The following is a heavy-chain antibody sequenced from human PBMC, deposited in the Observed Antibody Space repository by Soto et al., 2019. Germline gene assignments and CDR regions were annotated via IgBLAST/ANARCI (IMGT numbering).Heavy chain of an antibody. Sequence: EVQLVESGGGLVQPGGSLKLSCAANGFTFSDSAVQWVRQASGKGLEWVGRIRSKVNTYATIYAASVKGRFTISRDDSMNTAYLQMNSLKTEDTAVYYCTRRRDWTAMDPLDYWGQGTLVTVSS. CDR2: IRSKVNTYAT. CDR3: TRRRDWTAMDPLDY. CDR1: GFTFSDSA. V-gene: IGHV3-73*02. J-gene: IGHJ4*02. D-gene: IGHD5-18*01.